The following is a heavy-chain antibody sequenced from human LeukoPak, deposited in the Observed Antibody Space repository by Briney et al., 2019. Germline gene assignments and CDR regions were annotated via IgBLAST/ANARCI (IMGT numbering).Heavy chain of an antibody. J-gene: IGHJ5*02. V-gene: IGHV4-4*07. CDR2: IYTSGST. CDR1: GGSISSYY. CDR3: AREPYYYDSSGYPFDP. D-gene: IGHD3-22*01. Sequence: SETLSLTCTVSGGSISSYYWSWIRQPAGKGLEWIGRIYTSGSTNYNPSLKSRVTMSVDTSKNQFSLKLSSVTAADTAVYYCAREPYYYDSSGYPFDPWGQGTLVTVSS.